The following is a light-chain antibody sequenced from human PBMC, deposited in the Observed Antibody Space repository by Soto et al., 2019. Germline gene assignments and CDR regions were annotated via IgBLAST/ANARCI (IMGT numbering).Light chain of an antibody. CDR2: EVT. Sequence: QSVLTQPPSASGSPGQSVTISCTGTSYDVGGYNFVSWYQQHPGKAPKLMIYEVTKRPSGVPDRFSGSKSGNTASLTVSGLQAEDEADYYCSSFAGSNSVVFGGGTKLTVL. CDR3: SSFAGSNSVV. V-gene: IGLV2-8*01. J-gene: IGLJ2*01. CDR1: SYDVGGYNF.